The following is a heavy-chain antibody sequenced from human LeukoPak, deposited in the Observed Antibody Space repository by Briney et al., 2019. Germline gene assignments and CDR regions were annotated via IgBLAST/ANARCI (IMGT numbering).Heavy chain of an antibody. V-gene: IGHV3-23*01. CDR3: AKAYYYDSSGYYYEGLDY. D-gene: IGHD3-22*01. CDR1: GFSFSSYG. CDR2: ISGSGGST. Sequence: GGSLRLSCAASGFSFSSYGMSWVRQAPGKGLEWVSAISGSGGSTYYADSVKGRFTISRDNSTNTLYLQMNSLRAEDTAVYYCAKAYYYDSSGYYYEGLDYWGQGTLVTVSS. J-gene: IGHJ4*02.